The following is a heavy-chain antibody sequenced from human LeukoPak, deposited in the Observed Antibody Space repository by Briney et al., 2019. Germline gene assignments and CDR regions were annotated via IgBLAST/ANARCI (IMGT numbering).Heavy chain of an antibody. Sequence: SVKVSCKASGGTFSSYAISWVRQAPGQGLEWMGRIIPILGIANYAQKFQGRVTITADKSTSTAYMELSSLRSEDTAVYYCARDSGFSGPRAFDIWGQGTMITVSS. V-gene: IGHV1-69*04. D-gene: IGHD3-10*01. J-gene: IGHJ3*02. CDR2: IIPILGIA. CDR1: GGTFSSYA. CDR3: ARDSGFSGPRAFDI.